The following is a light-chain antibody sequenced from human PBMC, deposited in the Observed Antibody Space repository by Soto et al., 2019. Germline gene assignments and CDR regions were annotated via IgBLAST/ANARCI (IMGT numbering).Light chain of an antibody. V-gene: IGLV2-14*01. J-gene: IGLJ1*01. CDR1: SSDVGGYNF. Sequence: QSVLTQPASVSGSPGQSITISCTGTSSDVGGYNFVSWYQQHPGKATKLMISEVSNRPSGVSNRFSGSKSGNTASLTISGLQAEDEAYYYCSSYTITTALVFGSGTKVTVL. CDR2: EVS. CDR3: SSYTITTALV.